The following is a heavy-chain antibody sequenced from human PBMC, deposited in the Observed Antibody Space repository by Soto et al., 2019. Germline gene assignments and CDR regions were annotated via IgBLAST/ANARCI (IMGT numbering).Heavy chain of an antibody. V-gene: IGHV4-59*08. CDR2: IYYSGST. J-gene: IGHJ4*02. D-gene: IGHD2-21*01. CDR1: GGSISSYY. Sequence: QVQLQESGPGLVKPSETLSLTCAVSGGSISSYYWSWIRQPPGKGLEWIGYIYYSGSTNYNPSLKRRVTISVDTSTNHFSLKLCSLAAADTVVYYCARHDSARKNFDHGGQGTLVAVSS. CDR3: ARHDSARKNFDH.